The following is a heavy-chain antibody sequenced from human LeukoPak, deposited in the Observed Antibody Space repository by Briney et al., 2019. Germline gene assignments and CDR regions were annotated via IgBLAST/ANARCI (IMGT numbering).Heavy chain of an antibody. CDR2: INPNSGGT. CDR1: GYTFTGYY. J-gene: IGHJ4*02. Sequence: VASVKVSCKASGYTFTGYYMHWVRQAPGQGLEWMGWINPNSGGTNYAQEFQGRVTMTRDTSISTAYMELSRLRSDDTAVYYCASPADSGYDLLDYWGQGTLVTVSS. V-gene: IGHV1-2*02. D-gene: IGHD5-12*01. CDR3: ASPADSGYDLLDY.